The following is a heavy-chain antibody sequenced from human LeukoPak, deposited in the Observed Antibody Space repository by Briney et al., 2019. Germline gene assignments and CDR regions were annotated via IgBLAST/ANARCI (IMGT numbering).Heavy chain of an antibody. Sequence: GGSLRLSCAASGFAFSDYAMSWVRQAPGKGLEWVSAVSASGASTYYADSVEGRFSISRDNARNSLYLQMNSLRAEDTAVYYCAREGTVGYYFDYWGQGTLVTVSS. CDR1: GFAFSDYA. CDR2: VSASGAST. D-gene: IGHD1-1*01. J-gene: IGHJ4*02. V-gene: IGHV3-23*01. CDR3: AREGTVGYYFDY.